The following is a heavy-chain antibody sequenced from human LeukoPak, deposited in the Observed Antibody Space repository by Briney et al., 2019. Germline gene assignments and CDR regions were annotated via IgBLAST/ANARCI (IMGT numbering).Heavy chain of an antibody. D-gene: IGHD6-13*01. V-gene: IGHV3-23*01. CDR2: ISGSGGST. CDR3: AKTIAAAGLFDY. CDR1: GLTFSSYA. Sequence: GGSLRLSCAASGLTFSSYAMSWVRHAPGKGLEWVSAISGSGGSTYYADSVKGRFTISRDNSKNTQYLQMNSLRAEDTAVYYCAKTIAAAGLFDYWGQGTLVTVSS. J-gene: IGHJ4*02.